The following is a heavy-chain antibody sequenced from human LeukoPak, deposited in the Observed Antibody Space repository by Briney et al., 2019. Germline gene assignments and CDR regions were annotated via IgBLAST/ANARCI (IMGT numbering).Heavy chain of an antibody. CDR2: IRSKANSYAT. D-gene: IGHD6-19*01. CDR1: GFTFSGSA. Sequence: PGGSLRLSCAASGFTFSGSAMRWVRQASGKGLEWVGRIRSKANSYATAYAASVKGRFTISRDDSKNTAYLQMNSLKTEDTAVYYCTSYRIAVAGKDAFDIWGQGTMVTVSS. V-gene: IGHV3-73*01. J-gene: IGHJ3*02. CDR3: TSYRIAVAGKDAFDI.